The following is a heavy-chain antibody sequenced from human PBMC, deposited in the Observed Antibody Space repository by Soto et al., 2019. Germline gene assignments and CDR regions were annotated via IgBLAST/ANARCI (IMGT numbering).Heavy chain of an antibody. CDR1: GFTFSSYA. CDR3: ASSELYSDVDY. V-gene: IGHV3-30-3*01. CDR2: ISYDGSNK. Sequence: SLRLSCAASGFTFSSYAMHWVRQAPGKGLEWVAVISYDGSNKYYADSVKGRFTISRDNSKNTLYLQMNSLRAEDTAVYYCASSELYSDVDYWGQGTLVTVSS. J-gene: IGHJ4*02. D-gene: IGHD6-13*01.